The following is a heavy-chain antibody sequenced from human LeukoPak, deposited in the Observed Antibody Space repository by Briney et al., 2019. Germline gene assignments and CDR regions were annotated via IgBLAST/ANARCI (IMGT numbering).Heavy chain of an antibody. CDR3: ARRRITMIVVVSPFDY. Sequence: SETLSLTCAVYGGSFSGYYWSWIRQPPGKGLEWIGEINHSGSTNYNPSLKSRVTISVDTSKNQFSLKLSSVTAADTAVYYCARRRITMIVVVSPFDYWGQGTLVTVSS. D-gene: IGHD3-22*01. J-gene: IGHJ4*02. V-gene: IGHV4-34*01. CDR2: INHSGST. CDR1: GGSFSGYY.